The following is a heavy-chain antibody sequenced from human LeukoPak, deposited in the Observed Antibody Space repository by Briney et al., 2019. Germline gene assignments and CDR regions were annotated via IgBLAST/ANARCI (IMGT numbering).Heavy chain of an antibody. CDR3: ALFSEPFA. V-gene: IGHV3-74*01. CDR2: INTDGTSR. J-gene: IGHJ5*02. Sequence: GGSLRPSCAASGFMFSNYWMHWVRQAPGKGLVWVSNINTDGTSRNYADSVKGRFSISRDNAKNTLYLQMNGLRAEDTAVYYCALFSEPFAWGQGSLVTVSS. CDR1: GFMFSNYW.